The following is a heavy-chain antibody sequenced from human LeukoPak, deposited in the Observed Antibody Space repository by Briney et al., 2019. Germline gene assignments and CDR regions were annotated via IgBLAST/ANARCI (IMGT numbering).Heavy chain of an antibody. J-gene: IGHJ6*03. Sequence: ASVSISCKASGNSFNTYNLHWVRQAPGEGLSWLGIIDPSGGSTSYAQKFQVRFTMTRDTSTGTVYMYLSSLRSEDTAVYYCVYSHSGSFSMAVWGKGTTVTVSS. CDR3: VYSHSGSFSMAV. D-gene: IGHD2-15*01. V-gene: IGHV1-46*02. CDR1: GNSFNTYN. CDR2: IDPSGGST.